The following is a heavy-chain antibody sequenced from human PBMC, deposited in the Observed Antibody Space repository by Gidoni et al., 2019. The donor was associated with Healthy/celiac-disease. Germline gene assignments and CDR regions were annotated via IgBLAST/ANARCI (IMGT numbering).Heavy chain of an antibody. D-gene: IGHD4-17*01. V-gene: IGHV3-74*01. J-gene: IGHJ4*02. Sequence: EVQLVESGGGLVQPGWSLRLSCAASGFTFSSYWMHWGRQAPGKGLVWVSRSNSDGSSTSYADSVKGRFTISRDNAKNTLYLQMNSLRAEDTAVYYCAREAPSHGGLDYWGQGTLVTVSS. CDR2: SNSDGSST. CDR3: AREAPSHGGLDY. CDR1: GFTFSSYW.